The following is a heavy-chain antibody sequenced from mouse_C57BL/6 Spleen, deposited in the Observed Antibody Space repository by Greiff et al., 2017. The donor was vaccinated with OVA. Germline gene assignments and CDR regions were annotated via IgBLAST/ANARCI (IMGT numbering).Heavy chain of an antibody. Sequence: EVQLQESGGGLVKPGGSLKLSSAHSLFTFSSYAMSWVRQTPEKRLEWVATISDGGSYTYYPDNVKGRFTISRDNAKNNLYLQMSHLKSEDTAMYYCARDGRGFDDWGQGTTLTVSS. CDR3: ARDGRGFDD. J-gene: IGHJ2*01. CDR2: ISDGGSYT. V-gene: IGHV5-4*01. CDR1: LFTFSSYA.